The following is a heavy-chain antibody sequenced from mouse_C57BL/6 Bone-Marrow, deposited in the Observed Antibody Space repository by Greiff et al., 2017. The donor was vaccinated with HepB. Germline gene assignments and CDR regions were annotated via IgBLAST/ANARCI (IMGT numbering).Heavy chain of an antibody. J-gene: IGHJ1*03. CDR3: TRRSLYYGNFYWYFDV. D-gene: IGHD2-1*01. Sequence: EVKLMESGGGLVQPGGSMKLSCAASGFTFSDAWMDWVRQSPEKGLEWVAEIRNKANNHATYYAESVKGRFTISRDDSKSSVYLQMNSLRAEDTGIYYCTRRSLYYGNFYWYFDVWGTGTTVTVSS. V-gene: IGHV6-6*01. CDR2: IRNKANNHAT. CDR1: GFTFSDAW.